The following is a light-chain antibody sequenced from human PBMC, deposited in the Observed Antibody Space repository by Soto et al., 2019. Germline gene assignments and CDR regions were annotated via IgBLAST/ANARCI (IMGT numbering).Light chain of an antibody. Sequence: EIVLTQSPGTLALSARERATLSCGASHSVTSNYLAWYQQKPGQAPRLLIFGASSRATGIPDRFSGSGSGTDFTLTINRLEPEDFAVYYCQQYDRTPPAFGQRTNVDIK. V-gene: IGKV3-20*01. CDR1: HSVTSNY. CDR3: QQYDRTPPA. J-gene: IGKJ1*01. CDR2: GAS.